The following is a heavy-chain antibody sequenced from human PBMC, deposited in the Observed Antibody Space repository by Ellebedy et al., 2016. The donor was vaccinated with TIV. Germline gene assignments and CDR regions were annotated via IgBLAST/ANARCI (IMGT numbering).Heavy chain of an antibody. J-gene: IGHJ4*02. D-gene: IGHD6-19*01. CDR3: AKDLGDSSAWYFDH. CDR2: ISDDERNK. Sequence: GESLKISXAASGFTFSNYNMHWVRQAPAPGKGLEWVAVISDDERNKYYADSVKGRFTISRDNSRNTLYLQMNGLRAEDTAVYYCAKDLGDSSAWYFDHWGQGALVTVSS. CDR1: GFTFSNYN. V-gene: IGHV3-30*18.